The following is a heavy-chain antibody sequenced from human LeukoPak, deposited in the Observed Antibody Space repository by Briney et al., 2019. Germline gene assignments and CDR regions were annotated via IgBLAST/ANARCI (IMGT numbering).Heavy chain of an antibody. CDR1: GFTFSSYG. Sequence: GGSLRLSCAASGFTFSSYGMHWVRQAPGKGLEWVAFIRYDGSNKYYADSVKGRFTISRDNSKNTLYLQMNSLRAEDTAVYYCAKDGDCSSTSCYTAYFQHWGQGTLVTVFS. CDR2: IRYDGSNK. J-gene: IGHJ1*01. V-gene: IGHV3-30*02. CDR3: AKDGDCSSTSCYTAYFQH. D-gene: IGHD2-2*02.